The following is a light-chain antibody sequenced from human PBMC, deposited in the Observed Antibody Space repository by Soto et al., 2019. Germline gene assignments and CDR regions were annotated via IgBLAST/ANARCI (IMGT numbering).Light chain of an antibody. Sequence: EIVVSLSPATLSLSTGERATLSCRASQSVSSYLAWYQQKPGQAPRLLIYDASNRATGIPARFSGSGSGTDFTLTISSLEPEDFAVYYCQQRSNWPPITFGQGTRLEIK. V-gene: IGKV3-11*01. CDR3: QQRSNWPPIT. J-gene: IGKJ5*01. CDR1: QSVSSY. CDR2: DAS.